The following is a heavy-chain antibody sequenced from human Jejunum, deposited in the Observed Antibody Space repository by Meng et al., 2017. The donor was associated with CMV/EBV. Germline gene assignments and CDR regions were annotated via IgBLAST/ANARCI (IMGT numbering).Heavy chain of an antibody. J-gene: IGHJ4*02. CDR2: IRFDGTNK. CDR1: SDDG. Sequence: SDDGFHWVRKAQGKGLEWVAFIRFDGTNKFFIDSVTGRFSLSRDNSKNSVYLQMNSLGPDDTAVYYCAKDSYGERKFWSGYYADHWGQGTMVTVSS. D-gene: IGHD3-3*01. CDR3: AKDSYGERKFWSGYYADH. V-gene: IGHV3-30*02.